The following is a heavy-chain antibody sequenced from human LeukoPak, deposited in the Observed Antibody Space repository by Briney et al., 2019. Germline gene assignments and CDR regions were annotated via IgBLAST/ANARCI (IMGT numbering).Heavy chain of an antibody. CDR1: GGSFGSYY. V-gene: IGHV4-4*07. CDR2: IHTGGTI. Sequence: SETLSLTCAVSGGSFGSYYWSWIRHPAGERLELTGRIHTGGTINYNPSVKSRVSMSLDTTKNQFSLKMRSVTAADTAVYYCARGSTRLGYGVDVWGQGTTVTVSS. J-gene: IGHJ6*02. D-gene: IGHD3-16*01. CDR3: ARGSTRLGYGVDV.